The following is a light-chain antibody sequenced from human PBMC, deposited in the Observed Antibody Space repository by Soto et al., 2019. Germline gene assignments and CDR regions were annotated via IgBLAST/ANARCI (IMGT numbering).Light chain of an antibody. Sequence: QSVLTQPPSVSGSPGQSVTISCTGTSSDVGSYNRVSWYQQPPGTDPKLMIYEVSYRPSGVPDRFSGSKSGNTASLTISGLQAEDEADYYCSLFTSSTTYVFGTGTQLTVL. V-gene: IGLV2-18*01. CDR3: SLFTSSTTYV. J-gene: IGLJ1*01. CDR2: EVS. CDR1: SSDVGSYNR.